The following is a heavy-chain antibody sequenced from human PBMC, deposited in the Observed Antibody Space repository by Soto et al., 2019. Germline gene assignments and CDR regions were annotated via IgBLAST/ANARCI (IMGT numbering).Heavy chain of an antibody. J-gene: IGHJ5*02. CDR2: VSSTGST. Sequence: SDTLSLTCTVSGGSISNYYWSWIRQPADKRLEWIGRVSSTGSTYYNPSLKSRVTISVDTSKNQVSLNLTSVTAADTAVYYCARGVPAAGTDWFDPWGQGTLVTVSS. D-gene: IGHD6-13*01. CDR1: GGSISNYY. V-gene: IGHV4-4*07. CDR3: ARGVPAAGTDWFDP.